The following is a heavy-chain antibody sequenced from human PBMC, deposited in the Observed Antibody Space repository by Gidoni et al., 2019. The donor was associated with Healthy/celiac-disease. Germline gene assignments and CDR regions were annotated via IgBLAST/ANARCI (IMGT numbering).Heavy chain of an antibody. J-gene: IGHJ4*02. CDR1: GYTFTSSD. D-gene: IGHD2-21*02. V-gene: IGHV1-8*01. Sequence: QVQLVQSGAEVKKPGASVQVSCKASGYTFTSSDINWVRQATGQGLEWMGWMNPNRGSTGYAQKFQGRVTMTRNTSISTAYMELSSLRSEDTAVYYCARGGKDCVGDCPDYWGQGTLVTVSS. CDR2: MNPNRGST. CDR3: ARGGKDCVGDCPDY.